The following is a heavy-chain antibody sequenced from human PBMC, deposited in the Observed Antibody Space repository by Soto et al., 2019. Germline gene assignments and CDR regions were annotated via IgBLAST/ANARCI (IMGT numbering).Heavy chain of an antibody. CDR3: ARDLSWGSNWYYYMDV. D-gene: IGHD7-27*01. Sequence: GGSLRLSCAASGFTFSNYWMSWVRQAPGKGLEWVANMNQDGSEKYYVDSVKGRFTISRDNAKNSLYLQMNSLRAEDTAVYYCARDLSWGSNWYYYMDVWGKGTTVTVSS. V-gene: IGHV3-7*01. J-gene: IGHJ6*03. CDR2: MNQDGSEK. CDR1: GFTFSNYW.